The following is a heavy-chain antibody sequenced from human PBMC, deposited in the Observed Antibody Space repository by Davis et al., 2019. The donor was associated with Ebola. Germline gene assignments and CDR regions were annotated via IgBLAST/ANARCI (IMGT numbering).Heavy chain of an antibody. CDR2: IYHSGNT. V-gene: IGHV4-38-2*02. CDR3: ARRSGAVGD. Sequence: SETLSLTCTVSGYSISSGYYWGWIRQPPGKGLEWIGSIYHSGNTYYNPSLKSRVTISVDTSKNQFSLKLSSVTAADTAVYHCARRSGAVGDWGQGTLVTVSS. D-gene: IGHD1-26*01. J-gene: IGHJ4*02. CDR1: GYSISSGYY.